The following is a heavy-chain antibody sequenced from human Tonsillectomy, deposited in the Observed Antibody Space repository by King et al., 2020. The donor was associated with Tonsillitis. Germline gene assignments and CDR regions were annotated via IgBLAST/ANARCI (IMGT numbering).Heavy chain of an antibody. CDR2: IIPILAIS. V-gene: IGHV1-69*09. D-gene: IGHD7-27*01. CDR3: ARERAGDLVPFDF. Sequence: VQLVQSGAEVKKPGSSVKVSCKDSGGTFSSYAISWVRQAPGQGLEWMGRIIPILAISNYAQKFQGRVTITADKSTSTAYMELSSLRSEDTAVYYCARERAGDLVPFDFWGLGTLVSVSS. J-gene: IGHJ4*02. CDR1: GGTFSSYA.